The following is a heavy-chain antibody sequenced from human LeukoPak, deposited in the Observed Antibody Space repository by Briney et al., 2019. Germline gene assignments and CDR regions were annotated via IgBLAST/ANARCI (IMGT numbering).Heavy chain of an antibody. V-gene: IGHV1-46*01. Sequence: GASVKVSCKASGYTFTGYYIQWVRQAPGQGLEWMGIINPSGGSTTYAQKFQGRVTMTRDMSTSTVYMELNNLRSEDTAVYYCARDLSWEYSYAFRGFDIWGQGTMVTVSS. CDR1: GYTFTGYY. CDR3: ARDLSWEYSYAFRGFDI. CDR2: INPSGGST. D-gene: IGHD5-18*01. J-gene: IGHJ3*02.